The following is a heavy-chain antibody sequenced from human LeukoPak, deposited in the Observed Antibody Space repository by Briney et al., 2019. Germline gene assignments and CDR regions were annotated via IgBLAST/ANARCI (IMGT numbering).Heavy chain of an antibody. CDR2: IYYSGST. V-gene: IGHV4-31*03. D-gene: IGHD3-22*01. CDR1: GGSISSGGYY. CDR3: ASFFTNYYDSSGFL. Sequence: SETLSLTCTVSGGSISSGGYYWSWIRQHPGKGLEWIGYIYYSGSTYYNPSLKSRVTISVDTSKNQFSLKLSSVTAADTAVYYCASFFTNYYDSSGFLWGQGTLVTVSS. J-gene: IGHJ4*02.